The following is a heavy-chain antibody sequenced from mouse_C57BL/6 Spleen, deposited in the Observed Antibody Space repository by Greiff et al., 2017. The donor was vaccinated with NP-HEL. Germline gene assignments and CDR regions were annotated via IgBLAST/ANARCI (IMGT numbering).Heavy chain of an antibody. D-gene: IGHD3-2*02. CDR3: ARPLTAQATGYFDY. CDR1: GYTFTSYW. V-gene: IGHV1-64*01. J-gene: IGHJ2*01. Sequence: VQLQESGAELVKPGASVKLSCKASGYTFTSYWMHWVKQRPGQGLEWIGMIHPNSGSTNYNEKFKSKATLTVDKSSSTAYMQLSSLTSEDSAVYYCARPLTAQATGYFDYWGQGTTLTVSS. CDR2: IHPNSGST.